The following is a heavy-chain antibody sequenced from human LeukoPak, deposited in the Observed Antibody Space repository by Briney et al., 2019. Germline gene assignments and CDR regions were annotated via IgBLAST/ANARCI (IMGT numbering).Heavy chain of an antibody. J-gene: IGHJ4*02. CDR2: ISSSGTTI. D-gene: IGHD4-17*01. CDR1: GFTFSSYS. CDR3: ARDRPTVTLDY. V-gene: IGHV3-48*04. Sequence: GGPLRLSCAASGFTFSSYSMNWVRQAPGRGLEWVSYISSSGTTIFYEDSVEGRFTISRDNAKNSLYLQMNSLRAEDTAVYYCARDRPTVTLDYWGQGTLVTVSS.